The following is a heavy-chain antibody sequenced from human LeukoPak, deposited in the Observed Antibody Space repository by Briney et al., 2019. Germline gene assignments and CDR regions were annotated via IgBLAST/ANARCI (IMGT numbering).Heavy chain of an antibody. D-gene: IGHD6-25*01. CDR2: IRTAGDI. Sequence: GRCLRLSCAVSGFTFSNYDTHCVSHATGKGLEWVSGIRTAGDIYYPGSVQGRVTISRENAKSSLYVQMNSLRAGDTVVYYCARDRGGYYMDVWGKGTTVTISS. CDR1: GFTFSNYD. J-gene: IGHJ6*03. CDR3: ARDRGGYYMDV. V-gene: IGHV3-13*01.